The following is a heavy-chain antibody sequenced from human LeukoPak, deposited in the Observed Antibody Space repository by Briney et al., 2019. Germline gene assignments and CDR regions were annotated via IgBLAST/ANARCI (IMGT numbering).Heavy chain of an antibody. Sequence: PGGSLRLSCAASGFTFSSYSMNWVRQAPGKGLEWVANMKGDGSEIHYADSVKGRFTISRDNAKNTLYLQMNSLRAEDTALYYCARPAYTAAYDLWGRGTMVTVSS. CDR3: ARPAYTAAYDL. D-gene: IGHD3-16*01. CDR2: MKGDGSEI. V-gene: IGHV3-7*01. J-gene: IGHJ3*01. CDR1: GFTFSSYS.